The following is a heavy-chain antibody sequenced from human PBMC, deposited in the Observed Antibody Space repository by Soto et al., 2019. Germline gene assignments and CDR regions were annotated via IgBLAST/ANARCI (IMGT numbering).Heavy chain of an antibody. CDR3: TRDASRDSSARGWFDP. J-gene: IGHJ5*02. CDR1: GFTFRRFT. V-gene: IGHV3-21*01. CDR2: ISSNSAYI. D-gene: IGHD6-13*01. Sequence: GSLKLSLAASGFTFRRFTKNRVPQAPGKGLEWVSTISSNSAYIYYTDALRGRFTISRDNAKNSLHLQMNSLRAEDTAVYYCTRDASRDSSARGWFDPWGPGTLVPSPQ.